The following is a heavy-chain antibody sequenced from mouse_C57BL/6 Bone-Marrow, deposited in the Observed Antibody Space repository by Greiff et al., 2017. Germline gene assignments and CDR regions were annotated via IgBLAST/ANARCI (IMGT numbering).Heavy chain of an antibody. D-gene: IGHD2-5*01. CDR2: IYPGSGST. Sequence: QVQLQQPGAELVKPGASVKMSCKASGYTFTSYWITWVKQRPGQGLEWIGDIYPGSGSTNYNEKFKSKATLTADTSSSTAYMQLSSLTSEDSAVYYCARGSNYFAYWGQGTLVTVSA. V-gene: IGHV1-55*01. J-gene: IGHJ3*01. CDR3: ARGSNYFAY. CDR1: GYTFTSYW.